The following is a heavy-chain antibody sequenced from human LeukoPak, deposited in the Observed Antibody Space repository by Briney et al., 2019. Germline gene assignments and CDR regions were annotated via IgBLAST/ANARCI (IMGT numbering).Heavy chain of an antibody. Sequence: PSETLSLTCTVSGGSISSYYWSWIRQPPGKGLEWIGYICYSGSTNYNPSLKSRVNISVDTSKNQSSLKLSSVTAADTAVYYCARGGPYSSGWYANWLDPWGQGTLVTVSS. V-gene: IGHV4-59*12. CDR3: ARGGPYSSGWYANWLDP. CDR1: GGSISSYY. CDR2: ICYSGST. D-gene: IGHD6-19*01. J-gene: IGHJ5*02.